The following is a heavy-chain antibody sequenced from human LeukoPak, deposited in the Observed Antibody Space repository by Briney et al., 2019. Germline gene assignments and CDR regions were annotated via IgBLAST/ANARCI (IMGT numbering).Heavy chain of an antibody. V-gene: IGHV4-38-2*01. CDR1: GYSISSGYY. Sequence: SGTLSLTCAVSGYSISSGYYWGWIRQPPGKGLEWIGSIYHSGSTYYNPSLKSRVTISVDTSKNQFSLKLSSVTAADTAVYYCARGGSGSYYDYYFDYWGQGTLVTVSS. CDR2: IYHSGST. CDR3: ARGGSGSYYDYYFDY. D-gene: IGHD3-10*01. J-gene: IGHJ4*02.